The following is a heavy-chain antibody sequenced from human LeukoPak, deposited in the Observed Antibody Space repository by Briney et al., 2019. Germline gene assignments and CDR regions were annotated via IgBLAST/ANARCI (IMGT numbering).Heavy chain of an antibody. CDR3: ARGTSTAPGIDY. D-gene: IGHD6-13*01. V-gene: IGHV3-74*01. CDR2: INSDGSGA. Sequence: PGGSLRLSCAASGFDFATYWMFLVRQAPGKGLVWVAQINSDGSGATYGDSAKGRFSISRDNAKNTLFLYMSGLRAEDTAVYYCARGTSTAPGIDYWGQGTLVAVSS. J-gene: IGHJ4*02. CDR1: GFDFATYW.